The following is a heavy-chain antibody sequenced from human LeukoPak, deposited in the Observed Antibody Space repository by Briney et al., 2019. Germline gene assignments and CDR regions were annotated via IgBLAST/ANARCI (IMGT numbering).Heavy chain of an antibody. CDR3: ARLSIAVSGDFEF. CDR2: VYPGDSDT. J-gene: IGHJ4*02. V-gene: IGHV5-51*01. CDR1: GYSFTNYW. D-gene: IGHD6-19*01. Sequence: GGSLKISCKGSGYSFTNYWIGWVRQMPGKGLEFMGIVYPGDSDTKYSPSFQGQVTISADKSINTAYLQWDSLKASDTAIYYCARLSIAVSGDFEFWGQGTLVTVSS.